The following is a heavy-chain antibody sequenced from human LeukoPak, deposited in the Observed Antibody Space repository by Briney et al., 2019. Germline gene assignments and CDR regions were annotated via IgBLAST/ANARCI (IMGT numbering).Heavy chain of an antibody. CDR3: ARERGYSYGSVDYYYGMDV. J-gene: IGHJ6*02. D-gene: IGHD5-18*01. Sequence: GGSLRLSCAASGFTVSSNYMSWVRQAPGKGLKWVSVIYSGGSTYYADSVKGRFTISRDNSKNTLYLQMNSLRAEDTAVYYCARERGYSYGSVDYYYGMDVWGQGTTVTVSS. CDR2: IYSGGST. V-gene: IGHV3-66*01. CDR1: GFTVSSNY.